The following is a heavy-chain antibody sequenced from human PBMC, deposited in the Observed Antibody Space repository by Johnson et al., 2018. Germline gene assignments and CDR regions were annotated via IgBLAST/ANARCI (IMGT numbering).Heavy chain of an antibody. CDR1: GFTFSSYG. CDR2: IWYDGSNK. CDR3: AKLAVTGNDAFDS. V-gene: IGHV3-33*06. J-gene: IGHJ3*02. Sequence: QVQLVESGGGVVQPGRSLRLSCAASGFTFSSYGMHWVRQAPGKGLEWVAVIWYDGSNKYYADSVKGRFTIYRDNSKNTLDLQMNSLRAEDTAVYYCAKLAVTGNDAFDSWGQGKMVTVSS. D-gene: IGHD6-19*01.